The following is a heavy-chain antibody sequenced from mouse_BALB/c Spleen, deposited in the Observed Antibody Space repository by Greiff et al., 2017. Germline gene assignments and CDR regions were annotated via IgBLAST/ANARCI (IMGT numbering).Heavy chain of an antibody. CDR3: ARLPGNYAMDY. Sequence: DVQLQESGPGLVKPSQSLSLTCTVTGYSITSDYAWNWIRQFPGNKLEWMGYISYSGSTSYNPSLKSRISITRDTSKNQFFLQLNSVTTEDTATYYCARLPGNYAMDYWGQGTSVTVSS. V-gene: IGHV3-2*02. J-gene: IGHJ4*01. D-gene: IGHD4-1*01. CDR1: GYSITSDYA. CDR2: ISYSGST.